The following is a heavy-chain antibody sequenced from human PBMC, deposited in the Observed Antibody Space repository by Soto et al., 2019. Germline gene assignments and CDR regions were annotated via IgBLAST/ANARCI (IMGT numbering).Heavy chain of an antibody. J-gene: IGHJ6*03. D-gene: IGHD2-15*01. V-gene: IGHV3-23*01. CDR1: GFTFSSYA. CDR2: ISGSGGST. Sequence: GGSLRLSCAASGFTFSSYAMSWVRQAPGKGLEWVSAISGSGGSTYCADSVKGRFTISRDNSKNTLYLQMNSLRAEDTAVYYCAKDATLGPYYYYYMDVWGKGTTVTVSS. CDR3: AKDATLGPYYYYYMDV.